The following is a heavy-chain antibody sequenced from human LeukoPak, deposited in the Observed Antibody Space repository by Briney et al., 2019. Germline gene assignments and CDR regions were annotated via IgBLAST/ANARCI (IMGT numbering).Heavy chain of an antibody. Sequence: SETLSLTCTVSGGSVSSGSYYWSWIRQPPGKVLGWIEYIYYSESTNYNPSLKSRITISVDTSKNQFSLKLTSVTAADTAMYYCARVVTTGSYFDYWGQGTLVTVSS. CDR1: GGSVSSGSYY. V-gene: IGHV4-61*01. CDR3: ARVVTTGSYFDY. D-gene: IGHD4-17*01. CDR2: IYYSEST. J-gene: IGHJ4*02.